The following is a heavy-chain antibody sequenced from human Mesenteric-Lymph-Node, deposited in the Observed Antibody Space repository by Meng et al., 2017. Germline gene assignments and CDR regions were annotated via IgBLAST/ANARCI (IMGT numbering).Heavy chain of an antibody. Sequence: GESLKISCAASGFTFDDYGMSWVRQAPGKGLEWVSGINWNGGSTGYADSVKGRFTISRDNAKNSLYLQMNSLRAEDTAVYYCARDSPFSVAGRNYFDYWGQGTLVTVSS. J-gene: IGHJ4*02. CDR2: INWNGGST. CDR1: GFTFDDYG. D-gene: IGHD6-19*01. V-gene: IGHV3-20*04. CDR3: ARDSPFSVAGRNYFDY.